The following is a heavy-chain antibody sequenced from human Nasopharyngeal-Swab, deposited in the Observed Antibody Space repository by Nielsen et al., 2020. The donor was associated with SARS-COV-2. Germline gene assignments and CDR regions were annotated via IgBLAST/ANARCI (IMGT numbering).Heavy chain of an antibody. Sequence: VRQMPGKGLEYLSAVSGDGVTTHYADSLKGRFTISRDNSKNTVYLQLGSLTAEDMAVYFCARGTPGIPGVDYWGQGTRVTVSS. CDR2: VSGDGVTT. J-gene: IGHJ4*02. CDR3: ARGTPGIPGVDY. D-gene: IGHD2-8*02. V-gene: IGHV3-64*02.